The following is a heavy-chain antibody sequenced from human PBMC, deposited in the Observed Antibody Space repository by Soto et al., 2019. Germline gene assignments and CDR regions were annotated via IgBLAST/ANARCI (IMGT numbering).Heavy chain of an antibody. CDR1: GGSISSGGYY. CDR2: IYYSGST. Sequence: PSDTLSLTCDVSGGSISSGGYYWSWIRQHPWKGLEWIGYIYYSGSTYYNPSLKSRVTISVDTSKNQFSLKLSFVTAADRTVYYCARGRRGPIFGVGDNWFDPWGQGXRGTVYS. V-gene: IGHV4-31*11. CDR3: ARGRRGPIFGVGDNWFDP. D-gene: IGHD3-3*01. J-gene: IGHJ5*02.